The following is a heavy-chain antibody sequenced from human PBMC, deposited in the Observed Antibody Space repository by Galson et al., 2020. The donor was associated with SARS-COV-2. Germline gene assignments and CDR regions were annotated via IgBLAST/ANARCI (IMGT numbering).Heavy chain of an antibody. V-gene: IGHV3-30*04. CDR3: ARSGHGDYDYYYYYYGMDV. D-gene: IGHD4-17*01. J-gene: IGHJ6*02. Sequence: GGSLRLSCAASGFTFRGYAVHWVRQAPGKGLEWVAVISFDGRETYYADSVRGRFTISRDNSKNTLYLQMNSLRAEDTALYYCARSGHGDYDYYYYYYGMDVWGQGPRSPSP. CDR1: GFTFRGYA. CDR2: ISFDGRET.